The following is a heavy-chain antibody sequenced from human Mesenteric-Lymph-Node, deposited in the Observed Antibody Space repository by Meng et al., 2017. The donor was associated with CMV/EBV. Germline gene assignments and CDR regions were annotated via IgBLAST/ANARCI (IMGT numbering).Heavy chain of an antibody. D-gene: IGHD3-16*01. J-gene: IGHJ6*02. CDR1: GFTFSSYS. CDR3: ARGTCEWPGQGGACGYYYGMDV. CDR2: ISSSSSYM. V-gene: IGHV3-21*01. Sequence: GGSLRLSCAASGFTFSSYSMNWVRQAPGKGLEWVSSISSSSSYMYYADSVKGRFTISRDNARNSLYLQMNSLRAEDTAVYYCARGTCEWPGQGGACGYYYGMDVWGQGATVTVSS.